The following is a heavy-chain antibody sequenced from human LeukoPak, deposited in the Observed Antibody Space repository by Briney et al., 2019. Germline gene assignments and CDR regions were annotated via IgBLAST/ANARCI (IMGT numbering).Heavy chain of an antibody. D-gene: IGHD2/OR15-2a*01. CDR2: IYDSGST. CDR1: GASISSYF. V-gene: IGHV4-59*08. Sequence: SETLSLTCSVSGASISSYFWSWIRQPPGKGLEWIGYIYDSGSTNYNPSLKSRVTISVDTSKDHFSLRLRSVTAADTAVYYCARQMFLGGMDVWGQGTTVTVSS. CDR3: ARQMFLGGMDV. J-gene: IGHJ6*02.